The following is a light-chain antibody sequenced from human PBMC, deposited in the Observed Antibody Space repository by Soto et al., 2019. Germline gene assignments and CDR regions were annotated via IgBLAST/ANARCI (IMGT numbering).Light chain of an antibody. CDR2: EVV. J-gene: IGLJ1*01. CDR3: KSYDGSNTYV. Sequence: QSALPQPPSASGSPGQSVTISCTGTKNDIGVYDFVSWYQHHPGKAPRLIIYEVVQRPSGVPDRFSGSKSGNTASLTVSGLQAADEADYFCKSYDGSNTYVSGSGTKVTVL. CDR1: KNDIGVYDF. V-gene: IGLV2-8*01.